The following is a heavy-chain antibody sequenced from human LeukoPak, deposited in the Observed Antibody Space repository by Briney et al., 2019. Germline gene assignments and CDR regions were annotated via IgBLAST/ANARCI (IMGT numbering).Heavy chain of an antibody. Sequence: KVSCKXXXXTFTGYXXHWVRQAPGQGLEWMGWINPNSGGTYYAQKFQGRVTMTRDTSISTAYMELSRLRSDDTAVYYCARDLYCTSGSCYAFYPDYWGQGTLVTVSS. CDR3: ARDLYCTSGSCYAFYPDY. D-gene: IGHD2-15*01. J-gene: IGHJ4*02. CDR1: XXTFTGYX. CDR2: INPNSGGT. V-gene: IGHV1-2*02.